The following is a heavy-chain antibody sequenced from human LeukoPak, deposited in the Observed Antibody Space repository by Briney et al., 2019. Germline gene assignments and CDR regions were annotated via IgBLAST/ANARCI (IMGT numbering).Heavy chain of an antibody. CDR1: GYTFTTYD. CDR2: ISAYNGHT. D-gene: IGHD5-24*01. J-gene: IGHJ5*02. Sequence: GASVKVSCKASGYTFTTYDINWVRQAPGQGLEWMGWISAYNGHTNYAQKLQGRVTMTTDTSTSTAYMELRSLRSDDTAVYYCARDNSVRDEAWWFNPWGQGTLVTVSS. CDR3: ARDNSVRDEAWWFNP. V-gene: IGHV1-18*01.